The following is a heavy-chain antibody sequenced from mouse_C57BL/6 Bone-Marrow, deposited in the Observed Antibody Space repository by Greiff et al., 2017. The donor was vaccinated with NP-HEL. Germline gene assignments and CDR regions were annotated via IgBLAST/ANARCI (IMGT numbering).Heavy chain of an antibody. CDR2: IDPSDSYT. Sequence: VQLQQPGAELVKPGASVKLSCKASGYTFTSYWMQWVKQRPGQGLEWIGEIDPSDSYTNYNQKFKGKATLTVDTSSSTAYMQLSSLTSEDSAVYYCARWGFDYWGQVTTLTVSS. CDR1: GYTFTSYW. V-gene: IGHV1-50*01. J-gene: IGHJ2*01. CDR3: ARWGFDY.